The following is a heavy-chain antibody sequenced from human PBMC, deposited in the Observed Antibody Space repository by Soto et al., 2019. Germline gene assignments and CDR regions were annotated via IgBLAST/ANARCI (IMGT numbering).Heavy chain of an antibody. CDR3: ARGGLARQFDY. J-gene: IGHJ4*03. CDR1: GFTFTDHY. D-gene: IGHD5-12*01. CDR2: IKNKANNYIT. Sequence: HPGGSLRLSCAASGFTFTDHYMDWVRQAPGKGLEWVGRIKNKANNYITEFAASVKGRFSISRDDSQNSLSLQMNRLETEDTAVYYCARGGLARQFDYWGQGTTVTVSS. V-gene: IGHV3-72*01.